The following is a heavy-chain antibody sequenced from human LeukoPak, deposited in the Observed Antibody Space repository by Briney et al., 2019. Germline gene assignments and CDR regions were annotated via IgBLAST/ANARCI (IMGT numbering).Heavy chain of an antibody. CDR2: ISTSGSYT. D-gene: IGHD3-10*01. CDR3: ARASKDSYGVGSFEGYYFYGMDV. J-gene: IGHJ6*02. CDR1: GXTFSDYY. Sequence: GGSLRLSRAASGXTFSDYYMIWIRQAPGKGLEWVSYISTSGSYTNHADSVKGRFTISRDNAKNSLFLQMNSLRAEDTALYYCARASKDSYGVGSFEGYYFYGMDVWGQGTTVTVSS. V-gene: IGHV3-11*05.